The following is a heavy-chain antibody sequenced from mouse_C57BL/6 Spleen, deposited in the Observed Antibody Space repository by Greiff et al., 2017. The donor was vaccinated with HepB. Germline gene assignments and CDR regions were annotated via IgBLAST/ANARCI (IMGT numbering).Heavy chain of an antibody. Sequence: QVQLQQSGAELVKPGASVKISCKASGYAFSSYWMNWVKQRPGKGLEWIGQIYPGDGDTNYNGKFKGKATLTADQSSSTAYMQLSSLTSEDSAVYVCAPSGTGYAMDYWGQGTSVTVSS. V-gene: IGHV1-80*01. CDR1: GYAFSSYW. D-gene: IGHD4-1*01. CDR2: IYPGDGDT. J-gene: IGHJ4*01. CDR3: APSGTGYAMDY.